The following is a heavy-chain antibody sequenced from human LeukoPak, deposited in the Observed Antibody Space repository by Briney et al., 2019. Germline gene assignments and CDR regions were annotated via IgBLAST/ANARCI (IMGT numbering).Heavy chain of an antibody. Sequence: TGGSLRLSCAASGFTFSSYAMSWVRQAPGKGLEWVSAISGSGGSTYYADSVKGRFTISRDNSKNTLYLQMNSLRAEDTAVYYCAKDPESSSWYYFDYWGQGTLVTVSS. D-gene: IGHD6-13*01. J-gene: IGHJ4*02. CDR3: AKDPESSSWYYFDY. CDR2: ISGSGGST. V-gene: IGHV3-23*01. CDR1: GFTFSSYA.